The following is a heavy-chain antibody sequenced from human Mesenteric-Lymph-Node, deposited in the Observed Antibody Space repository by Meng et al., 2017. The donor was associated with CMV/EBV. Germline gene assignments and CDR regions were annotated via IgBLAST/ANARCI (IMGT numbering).Heavy chain of an antibody. CDR2: INNDGIST. Sequence: RLSCAASGFTFSSFWIQWLRQVPGKGLVWVSRINNDGISTNYADSVKGRFTISRDNAKNTVYLQMNSLRADDTAVYYCARDRWNFDLWGRGTLVTVSS. CDR1: GFTFSSFW. J-gene: IGHJ2*01. V-gene: IGHV3-74*01. CDR3: ARDRWNFDL.